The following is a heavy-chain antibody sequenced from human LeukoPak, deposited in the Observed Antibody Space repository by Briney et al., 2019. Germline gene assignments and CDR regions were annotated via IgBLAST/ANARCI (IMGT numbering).Heavy chain of an antibody. CDR2: IYYSGST. J-gene: IGHJ5*02. V-gene: IGHV4-31*03. Sequence: SETLSLTCTVSGGSIRSGGYYWSWIRQHPGKGLEWIGYIYYSGSTYYNPSLKSRVTISVDTSKNQFSLKLSSVTAADTAVYYCARSWRRYSSSWWRSWFDPWGQGTLVTVSS. CDR3: ARSWRRYSSSWWRSWFDP. D-gene: IGHD6-13*01. CDR1: GGSIRSGGYY.